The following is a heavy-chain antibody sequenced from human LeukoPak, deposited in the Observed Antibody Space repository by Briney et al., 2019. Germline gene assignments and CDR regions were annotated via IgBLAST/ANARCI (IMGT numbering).Heavy chain of an antibody. V-gene: IGHV3-7*01. J-gene: IGHJ3*02. CDR2: IKPDGREK. Sequence: GGSLRLSCAASGLTFRSYWMSWVRQAPGEGLEWVANIKPDGREKYYVDSVKGRFTISRDNAKNSLYMQMDSLRAEDTAVYYCASGGGATRSGYAFDMWGQGTMVTVSS. CDR3: ASGGGATRSGYAFDM. D-gene: IGHD1-26*01. CDR1: GLTFRSYW.